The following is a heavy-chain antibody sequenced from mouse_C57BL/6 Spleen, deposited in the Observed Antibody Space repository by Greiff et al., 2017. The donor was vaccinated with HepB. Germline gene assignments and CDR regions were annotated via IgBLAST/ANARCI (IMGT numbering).Heavy chain of an antibody. J-gene: IGHJ4*01. D-gene: IGHD4-1*01. V-gene: IGHV7-1*01. CDR1: GFTFSDFY. CDR2: SRNKANDYTT. Sequence: EVKVVESGGGLVQSGRSLRLSCATSGFTFSDFYMEWVRQAPGKGLEWIAASRNKANDYTTEYSASVKGRFIVSRDTSQSILYLQMNALRAEDTAIYYCARDDWDDAMDYWGQGTSVTVSS. CDR3: ARDDWDDAMDY.